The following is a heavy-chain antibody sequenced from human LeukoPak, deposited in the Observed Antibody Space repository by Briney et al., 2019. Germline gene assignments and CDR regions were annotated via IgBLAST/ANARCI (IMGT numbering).Heavy chain of an antibody. CDR2: IGSSGSTI. J-gene: IGHJ4*02. CDR3: ARWDTSGSAFDY. D-gene: IGHD3-22*01. V-gene: IGHV3-11*01. Sequence: GGSLRLSCAASGFIFSDYYMSWIRQAPGKGLEWVSYIGSSGSTIYYADSVKGRFTISRDNAKNSLYLHMSSLRAEDTAVYYCARWDTSGSAFDYWGQGTLVTVSS. CDR1: GFIFSDYY.